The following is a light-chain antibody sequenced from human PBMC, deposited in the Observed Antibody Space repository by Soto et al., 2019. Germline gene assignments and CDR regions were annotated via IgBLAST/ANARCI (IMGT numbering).Light chain of an antibody. CDR2: GAS. CDR3: QQSYSTPRT. Sequence: EIVLTQSPATLSLSPGERATPPSRASQSVSSSYLAWYQQKPDQAPRLLIYGASSRATGIPDRFSGSGSGTDFTLTISSLQPEDFATYYCQQSYSTPRTFGQGTKVDIK. V-gene: IGKV3D-20*02. CDR1: QSVSSSY. J-gene: IGKJ1*01.